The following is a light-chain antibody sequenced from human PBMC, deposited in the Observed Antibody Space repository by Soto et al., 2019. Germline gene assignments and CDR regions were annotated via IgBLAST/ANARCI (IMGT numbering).Light chain of an antibody. CDR2: DAS. V-gene: IGKV3-11*01. CDR1: QSVSSY. CDR3: QQRSGWPSIT. Sequence: EIVLTQSPATLSLSPGERATLSCRASQSVSSYLAWYQQKLGQAPRLLIYDASNRATGIPARFSGSGSGTDFTLTISSLEPEDFAVYYCQQRSGWPSITCGQGTRLEIK. J-gene: IGKJ5*01.